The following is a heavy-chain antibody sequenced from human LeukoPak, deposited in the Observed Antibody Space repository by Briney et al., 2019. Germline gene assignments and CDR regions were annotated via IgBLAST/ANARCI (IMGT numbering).Heavy chain of an antibody. CDR1: GFTFSTYW. D-gene: IGHD3-22*01. Sequence: GGSLRLSCAASGFTFSTYWMHWVRQAPGEGLVWVSRIKSDGSTNYADSVKGRFAISRDNANNTLSLQMNSLRPEDTGVYYCARAPSEIGGYYPEYFRHWGQGTLVTVSS. V-gene: IGHV3-74*01. J-gene: IGHJ1*01. CDR2: IKSDGST. CDR3: ARAPSEIGGYYPEYFRH.